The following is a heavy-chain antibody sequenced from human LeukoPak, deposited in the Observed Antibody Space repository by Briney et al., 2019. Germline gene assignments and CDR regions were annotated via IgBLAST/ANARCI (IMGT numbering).Heavy chain of an antibody. Sequence: LRLSCAASGFTFSSYAMSWVRQPPGKGLEWIGYIYYSGSTYYNPSLKSRVTISVDTSKNQFSLKLNSVTAADTAVYYCARDEPDSSGYYAYWGQGTLVTVSS. J-gene: IGHJ4*02. CDR1: GFTFSSYA. CDR3: ARDEPDSSGYYAY. D-gene: IGHD3-22*01. CDR2: IYYSGST. V-gene: IGHV4-30-4*08.